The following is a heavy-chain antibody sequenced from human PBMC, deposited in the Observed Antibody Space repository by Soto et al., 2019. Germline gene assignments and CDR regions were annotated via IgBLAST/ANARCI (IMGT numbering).Heavy chain of an antibody. V-gene: IGHV4-59*01. CDR3: ARDRRYCSSTRCYLNGWFDP. D-gene: IGHD2-2*01. CDR2: IYYSGST. J-gene: IGHJ5*02. CDR1: GGSISSYY. Sequence: PSETLSLTCTVSGGSISSYYWSWIRQPPGKGLEWIGYIYYSGSTNYNPSLKSRVTISVDTSKNQFSLKLSSVTAADTAVYYCARDRRYCSSTRCYLNGWFDPWGQGTLVTAPQ.